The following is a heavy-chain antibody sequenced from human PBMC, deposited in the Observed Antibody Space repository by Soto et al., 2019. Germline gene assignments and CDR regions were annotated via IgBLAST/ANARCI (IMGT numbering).Heavy chain of an antibody. Sequence: QVQLQQWGAGLLKPSETLSLTCAVYGGSFSGYYWSWIRQPPGKGLEWIGEINHSGRINYNPSLKSRVTISVDTSQNQFYLKLSSVTAADTAVYYCASRGSSGWYYWFDPWGQGTLVTVSS. CDR2: INHSGRI. D-gene: IGHD6-19*01. CDR1: GGSFSGYY. V-gene: IGHV4-34*01. J-gene: IGHJ5*02. CDR3: ASRGSSGWYYWFDP.